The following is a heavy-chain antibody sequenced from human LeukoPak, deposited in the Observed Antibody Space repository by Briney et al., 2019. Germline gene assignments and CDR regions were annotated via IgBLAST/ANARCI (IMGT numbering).Heavy chain of an antibody. J-gene: IGHJ4*02. Sequence: GASVKVSCKASGYTFTSYGISWVRQAPGQGLEWMGWISAYNGNTNYAQKLQGRVTMTTDTSTSTAYMELRSLRSDHTAVYYCARDLGYCSSTSCQRIPYYFDYWGQGTLVTVSS. V-gene: IGHV1-18*01. CDR2: ISAYNGNT. D-gene: IGHD2-2*01. CDR1: GYTFTSYG. CDR3: ARDLGYCSSTSCQRIPYYFDY.